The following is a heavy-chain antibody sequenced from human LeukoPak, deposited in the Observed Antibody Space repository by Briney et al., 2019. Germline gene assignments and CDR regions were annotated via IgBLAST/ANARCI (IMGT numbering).Heavy chain of an antibody. J-gene: IGHJ4*02. D-gene: IGHD6-19*01. CDR3: TRAVAGHPD. CDR2: INHSGYT. V-gene: IGHV4-34*01. CDR1: GFTFSNAW. Sequence: GSLRLSCAASGFTFSNAWMSWVRQSPRQGLEWIGEINHSGYTNYNPSLKSRVTMSIDTSTNQFSLMLTSVTAADAGVYYCTRAVAGHPDWGQGTLVTVSS.